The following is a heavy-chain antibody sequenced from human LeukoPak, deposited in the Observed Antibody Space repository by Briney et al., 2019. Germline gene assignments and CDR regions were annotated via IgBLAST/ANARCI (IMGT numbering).Heavy chain of an antibody. CDR3: AINGGGDSGYGNFDY. V-gene: IGHV3-74*01. D-gene: IGHD5-12*01. CDR1: GFTFSSYW. CDR2: INSDGSST. J-gene: IGHJ4*02. Sequence: GGSLRLSCAASGFTFSSYWMHWVRQAPGKGLVWVSRINSDGSSTSYADSVKGRFTTSRDNAKNSLYLKMNSLRAEDTAFYYCAINGGGDSGYGNFDYWGQGTLVTVSS.